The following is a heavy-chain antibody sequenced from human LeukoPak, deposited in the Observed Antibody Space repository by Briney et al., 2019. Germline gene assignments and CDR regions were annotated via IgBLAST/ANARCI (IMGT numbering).Heavy chain of an antibody. J-gene: IGHJ4*02. Sequence: SGGSLRLSCAASGFTFSSYSMNWVRQAPGKGLEWVSSISSSSRYIYYADSVKGRFTISRDNAKNSLYLQINSLRAEDTAVYYCARDRWDIVLVPAAREIDYWGQGTLVTVSS. V-gene: IGHV3-21*01. CDR2: ISSSSRYI. D-gene: IGHD2-2*01. CDR1: GFTFSSYS. CDR3: ARDRWDIVLVPAAREIDY.